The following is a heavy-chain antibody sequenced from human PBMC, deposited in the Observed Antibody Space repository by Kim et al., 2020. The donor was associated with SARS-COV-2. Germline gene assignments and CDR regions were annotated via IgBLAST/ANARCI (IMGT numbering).Heavy chain of an antibody. V-gene: IGHV4-34*01. J-gene: IGHJ2*01. CDR3: ARGHYDFWSGYYSIGRYFDL. D-gene: IGHD3-3*01. CDR2: INHSGST. Sequence: SETLSLTCAVYGGSFSGYYWSWIRQPPGKGLEWIGEINHSGSTNYNPSLKSRVTISVDTSKNQFSLKLSSVTAADTAVYYCARGHYDFWSGYYSIGRYFDLWGRGTLVTVSS. CDR1: GGSFSGYY.